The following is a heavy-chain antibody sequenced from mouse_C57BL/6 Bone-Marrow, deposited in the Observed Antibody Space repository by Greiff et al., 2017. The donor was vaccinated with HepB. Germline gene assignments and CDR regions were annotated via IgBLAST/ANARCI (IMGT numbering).Heavy chain of an antibody. J-gene: IGHJ2*01. CDR3: TTPSYSLDY. CDR2: IDPENGDT. D-gene: IGHD2-10*01. CDR1: GFNIKDDY. V-gene: IGHV14-4*01. Sequence: EVQGVESGAELVRPGASVKLSCTASGFNIKDDYMHWVKQRPEQGLEWIGWIDPENGDTEYASKFQGKATITADTSSNTAYLQLSSLTSEDTAVYYCTTPSYSLDYWGQGTTLTVSS.